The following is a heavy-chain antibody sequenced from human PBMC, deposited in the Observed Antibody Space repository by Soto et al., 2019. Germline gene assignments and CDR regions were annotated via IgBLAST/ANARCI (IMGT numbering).Heavy chain of an antibody. CDR2: VYYSGTT. D-gene: IGHD1-26*01. J-gene: IGHJ4*02. V-gene: IGHV4-28*01. CDR3: ARREIQGPIDY. CDR1: GYSITSSNW. Sequence: SETLSLTCAVYGYSITSSNWWGWIRQPPGKGLEWNGYVYYSGTTYYNPSIKSRVTMSVDTSKNQFSLKLTSVTAVDTAVYYCARREIQGPIDYWGQG.